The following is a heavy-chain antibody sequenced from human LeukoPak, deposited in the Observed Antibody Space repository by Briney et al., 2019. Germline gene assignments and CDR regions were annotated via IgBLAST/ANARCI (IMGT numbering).Heavy chain of an antibody. V-gene: IGHV1-69*13. J-gene: IGHJ4*02. D-gene: IGHD1-26*01. CDR3: ARDNRYSGSYCDY. CDR1: GGTFSSYA. Sequence: SVKVSCKASGGTFSSYAISWVRQAPGQGLEWMGGIIPIFGTANYAQKFRGRVTITADESTSTAYMELSSLRSEDTAVYYCARDNRYSGSYCDYWGQGTLVTVSS. CDR2: IIPIFGTA.